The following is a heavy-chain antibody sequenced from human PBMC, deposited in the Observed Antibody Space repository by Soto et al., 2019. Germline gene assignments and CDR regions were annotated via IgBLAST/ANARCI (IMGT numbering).Heavy chain of an antibody. Sequence: GGSLRLSCAASGFTFSSYGMHWVRQAPGKGLEWVAVIWYDGSNKYYADSVKGRFTISRDNSKNTLYLQMNSLRAEDTAVYYCARGPVKYSSSIKNTWFDPWGQGTLVTVSS. CDR2: IWYDGSNK. CDR1: GFTFSSYG. D-gene: IGHD6-13*01. V-gene: IGHV3-33*01. J-gene: IGHJ5*02. CDR3: ARGPVKYSSSIKNTWFDP.